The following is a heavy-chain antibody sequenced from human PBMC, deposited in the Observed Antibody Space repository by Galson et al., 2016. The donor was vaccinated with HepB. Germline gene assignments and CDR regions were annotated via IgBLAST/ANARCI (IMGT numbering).Heavy chain of an antibody. CDR2: IYPGDSET. J-gene: IGHJ5*02. D-gene: IGHD1-7*01. CDR3: VRRGNSGDHAGGFDP. V-gene: IGHV5-51*01. CDR1: GYTLTSHW. Sequence: QSGAEVKKPGESLKISCKASGYTLTSHWIGWVRQMPGKGLEWMGPIYPGDSETRYNPSFQGQVTMSVDKSVGTAYLHWSSLKPSDTAMYYCVRRGNSGDHAGGFDPWGQGTLVTVSP.